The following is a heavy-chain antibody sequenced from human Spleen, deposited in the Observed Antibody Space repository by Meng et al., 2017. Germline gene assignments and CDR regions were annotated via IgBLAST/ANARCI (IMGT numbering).Heavy chain of an antibody. CDR3: ARNGTNVYSHTHHGLDV. V-gene: IGHV3-7*01. Sequence: GGSLRLSCAASGFTFSTYWMTWVRQAPGKGLEWVANIKQDATERYYVDSVKGRFTISRDNAKNELYLQMKSLRAEDTAVFYCARNGTNVYSHTHHGLDVWGQGTMVTVSS. D-gene: IGHD2-8*01. J-gene: IGHJ6*02. CDR2: IKQDATER. CDR1: GFTFSTYW.